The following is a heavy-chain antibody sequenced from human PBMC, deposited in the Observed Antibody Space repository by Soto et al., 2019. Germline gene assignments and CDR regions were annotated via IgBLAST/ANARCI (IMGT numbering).Heavy chain of an antibody. D-gene: IGHD4-4*01. CDR2: ISFNGGDT. V-gene: IGHV3-64D*06. Sequence: GGSLRLSCSASGFPFSRFAIHWVRQAPGKGLVYVSGISFNGGDTYHADSVKGRFSISRDNSKNTVYLQMSSLRAEETAVYYFVKDVAVTFSCWFFDYWGQGTPVTVSS. J-gene: IGHJ4*01. CDR3: VKDVAVTFSCWFFDY. CDR1: GFPFSRFA.